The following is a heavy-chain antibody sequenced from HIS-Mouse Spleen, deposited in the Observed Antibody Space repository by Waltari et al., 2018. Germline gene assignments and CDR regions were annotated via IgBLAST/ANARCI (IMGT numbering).Heavy chain of an antibody. J-gene: IGHJ6*02. V-gene: IGHV1-2*02. CDR2: INPNSGGT. Sequence: QVQLVQSGAEVKKPGASVKVSCKASGYTFTGYYMPWFRQAPGQGLEWMGWINPNSGGTNYAQKFQGRVTMTRDTSISTAYMELSRLRSDDTAVYYCARRGEYYDFWSGYYYYGMDVWGQGTTVTVSS. CDR3: ARRGEYYDFWSGYYYYGMDV. CDR1: GYTFTGYY. D-gene: IGHD3-3*01.